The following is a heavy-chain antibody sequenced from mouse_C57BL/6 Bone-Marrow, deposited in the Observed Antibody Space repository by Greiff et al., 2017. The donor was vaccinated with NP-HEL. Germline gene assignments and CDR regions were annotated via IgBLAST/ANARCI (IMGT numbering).Heavy chain of an antibody. Sequence: QVQLQQPGAELVKPGASVKLSCKASGYTFTSYWMHWVKQRPGQGLEWIGMIHPNSGSTNYNEKFKSKATLTVDKSSSTAYMQLSSLTSEDSAVYYCARWGYDVDWYFDVWGTGTTVTVSS. CDR1: GYTFTSYW. J-gene: IGHJ1*03. V-gene: IGHV1-64*01. D-gene: IGHD2-2*01. CDR2: IHPNSGST. CDR3: ARWGYDVDWYFDV.